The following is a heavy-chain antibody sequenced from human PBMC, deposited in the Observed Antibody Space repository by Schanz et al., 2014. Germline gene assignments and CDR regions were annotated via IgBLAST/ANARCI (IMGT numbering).Heavy chain of an antibody. J-gene: IGHJ3*02. D-gene: IGHD4-17*01. CDR3: AKDPHKDYGGKPQALDI. Sequence: DVQLVESGGGVVQPGGSLRLSCAASGFTFSSYWMHWVRQVPGKGPVWVSRINGDGSSTLYADSVKGRFTISRDNAKNTLYLQMNSLRAEDTALYYCAKDPHKDYGGKPQALDIWGQGTMVTVSS. V-gene: IGHV3-74*01. CDR2: INGDGSST. CDR1: GFTFSSYW.